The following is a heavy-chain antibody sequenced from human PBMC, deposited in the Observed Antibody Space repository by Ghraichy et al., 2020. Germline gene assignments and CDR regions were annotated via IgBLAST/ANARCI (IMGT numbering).Heavy chain of an antibody. D-gene: IGHD3-16*01. CDR1: GGSISSYY. V-gene: IGHV4-4*09. CDR3: ARQGEPPPLLYFDY. CDR2: IYTSGST. J-gene: IGHJ4*02. Sequence: SETLSLTCTVSGGSISSYYWSWIRQPPGKGLEWIGYIYTSGSTNYNPSLKSRVTISVDTSKNQFSLKLSSVTAADTAVYYCARQGEPPPLLYFDYWGQGTLVTVSS.